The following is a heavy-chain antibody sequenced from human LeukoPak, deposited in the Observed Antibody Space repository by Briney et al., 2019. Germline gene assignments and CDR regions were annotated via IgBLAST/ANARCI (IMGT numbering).Heavy chain of an antibody. D-gene: IGHD3-3*01. J-gene: IGHJ6*03. CDR2: IYYSGST. CDR3: ARVIGAHPPYYYYYMDV. Sequence: SETLSLTCTVSGGSISSHYWSWIRQPPGKGLEWIGYIYYSGSTNYNPSLKSRVTISVDTSKNQFSLKLSSVTAADTAVYYCARVIGAHPPYYYYYMDVWGKGTTVTVSS. V-gene: IGHV4-59*11. CDR1: GGSISSHY.